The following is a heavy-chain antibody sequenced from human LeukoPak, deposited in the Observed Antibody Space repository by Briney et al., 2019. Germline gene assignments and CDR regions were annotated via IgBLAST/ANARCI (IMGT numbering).Heavy chain of an antibody. V-gene: IGHV4-61*05. Sequence: SETLSLTCTVSGGSISTSNYYWGWIRQPPGKGLEWIGYIYYSGSTNYNPSLKSRVTISVDTSKNQFSLKLSSVTAADTAVYYCARAPLLGGNMDVWGKGTTVTISS. CDR2: IYYSGST. CDR1: GGSISTSNYY. J-gene: IGHJ6*03. D-gene: IGHD1-26*01. CDR3: ARAPLLGGNMDV.